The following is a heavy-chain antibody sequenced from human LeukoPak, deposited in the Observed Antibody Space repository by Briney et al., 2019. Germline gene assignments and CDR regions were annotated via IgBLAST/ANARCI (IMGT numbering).Heavy chain of an antibody. V-gene: IGHV4-59*02. D-gene: IGHD4-17*01. CDR1: GGSVNLYY. CDR3: ARDFARNSGDYGNDGFDL. Sequence: PSETLSLTCSVSGGSVNLYYWSWTRQSPGKGLEWIGYINYSGNIYYNPSLKNRVTITLDTSKKQDSLRLSSVTAADTAVYYCARDFARNSGDYGNDGFDLWGQGTMVSVSS. J-gene: IGHJ3*01. CDR2: INYSGNI.